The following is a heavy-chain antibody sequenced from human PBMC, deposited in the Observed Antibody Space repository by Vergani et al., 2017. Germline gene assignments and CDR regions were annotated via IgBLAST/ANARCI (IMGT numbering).Heavy chain of an antibody. J-gene: IGHJ6*03. D-gene: IGHD6-13*01. Sequence: EVQLVESGGGLVQPGGSLRLSCAASGFTVSSNYMSWVRQAPGKGLEWVSVIYSGGSTYYADSVKGRFTISRHNSKNTLYLQMNSLRAEDTAVYYCARAAAGTEYYYYMDVWGKGTTVTVSS. CDR2: IYSGGST. CDR1: GFTVSSNY. CDR3: ARAAAGTEYYYYMDV. V-gene: IGHV3-53*04.